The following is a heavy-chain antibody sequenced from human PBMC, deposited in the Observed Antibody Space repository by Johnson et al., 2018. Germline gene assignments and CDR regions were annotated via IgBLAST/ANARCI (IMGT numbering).Heavy chain of an antibody. V-gene: IGHV3-15*01. D-gene: IGHD1-1*01. J-gene: IGHJ3*02. CDR3: TTGRRGAFDI. CDR1: GFTFSNAW. CDR2: IKSNNDGGTI. Sequence: VQLVRSGGGLVKPGGSLRLPCAASGFTFSNAWMSWVRQAPGKGLEWVGRIKSNNDGGTIDYAAPVKARFTISRDESKNTLYLQLNSLKTEDTAVYYCTTGRRGAFDIWGQGTMVTVSS.